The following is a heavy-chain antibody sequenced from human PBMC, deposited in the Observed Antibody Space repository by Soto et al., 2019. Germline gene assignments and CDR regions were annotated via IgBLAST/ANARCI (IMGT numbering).Heavy chain of an antibody. V-gene: IGHV1-46*01. CDR3: AISHYYYYYMDV. Sequence: GASVKVSCKASGYTLTSYYMHWVRQAPGQGLEWMGIINPSGGSTSYAQKFQGRVTMTRDTSTSTVYMELSSLRSEDTAVYYCAISHYYYYYMDVWGKGTTVTLSS. J-gene: IGHJ6*03. CDR1: GYTLTSYY. CDR2: INPSGGST.